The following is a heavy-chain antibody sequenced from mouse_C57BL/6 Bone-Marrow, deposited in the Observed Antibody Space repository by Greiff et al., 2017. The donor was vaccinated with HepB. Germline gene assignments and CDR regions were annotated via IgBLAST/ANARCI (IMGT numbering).Heavy chain of an antibody. CDR3: ARDRGDGTLAY. Sequence: EVKLMESGGGLVQSGRSLRLSCATSGFTFSDFYMEWVRQAPGKGLEWIAASRNKANDYTTEYSASVKGRFIVSRDTSQSILYLQMNALRAEDTAIYYCARDRGDGTLAYWGQGTLVTVSA. CDR1: GFTFSDFY. D-gene: IGHD2-3*01. V-gene: IGHV7-1*01. CDR2: SRNKANDYTT. J-gene: IGHJ3*01.